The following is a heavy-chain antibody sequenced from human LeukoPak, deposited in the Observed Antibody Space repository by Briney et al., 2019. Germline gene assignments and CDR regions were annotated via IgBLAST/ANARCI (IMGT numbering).Heavy chain of an antibody. CDR3: ARSNWNYVYYYYYYMDV. Sequence: SETLSLTCTVSGGSISSSSYYWGWIRQPPGKGLEWLGSIYYSGSTYYNPSLKSRVTISVDTSKNQFSLKLSSMTAADTAVYYCARSNWNYVYYYYYYMDVWGKGTTVTVSS. J-gene: IGHJ6*03. CDR2: IYYSGST. D-gene: IGHD1-7*01. CDR1: GGSISSSSYY. V-gene: IGHV4-39*01.